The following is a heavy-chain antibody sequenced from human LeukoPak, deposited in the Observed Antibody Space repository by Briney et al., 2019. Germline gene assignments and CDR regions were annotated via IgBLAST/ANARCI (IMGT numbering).Heavy chain of an antibody. CDR1: GFTFSSHA. D-gene: IGHD3-22*01. Sequence: GGSLRLSCAASGFTFSSHAMTWVRQASGKGLEWVSSIRGSGGNTYYADSMKGRFTISRDSFQNTLYLQMNSLRAEDTAVYYCAKDYYDSSIFSAPHLFACWGQGTLITVSS. CDR2: IRGSGGNT. CDR3: AKDYYDSSIFSAPHLFAC. V-gene: IGHV3-23*01. J-gene: IGHJ4*02.